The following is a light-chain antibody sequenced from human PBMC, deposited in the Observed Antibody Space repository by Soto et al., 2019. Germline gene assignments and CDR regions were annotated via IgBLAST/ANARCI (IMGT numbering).Light chain of an antibody. V-gene: IGKV1-39*01. CDR3: QQSYSTPQWT. Sequence: DIQMTQSPSSLSTSVGDRVTITCRASQSISSYLNWYQQKPGKAPKLLVYAASSLQSGVPSRFSGSGSGTDFTLTISSLQPEDFATDYCQQSYSTPQWTFGQGTKVEIK. CDR1: QSISSY. J-gene: IGKJ1*01. CDR2: AAS.